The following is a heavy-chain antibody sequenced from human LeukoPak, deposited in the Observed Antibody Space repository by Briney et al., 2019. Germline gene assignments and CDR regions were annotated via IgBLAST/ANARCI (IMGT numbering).Heavy chain of an antibody. CDR1: GFTFSSYA. Sequence: PGGSLRLSCAASGFTFSSYAMSWVRQAPGKGLEWVSAISGSGGSTYYADSVKGRFTISRDNSKNTLYPQMNSLRAEDTAVYYCAKVESSGYYSYYYYGMDVWGQGTTVTVSS. CDR3: AKVESSGYYSYYYYGMDV. J-gene: IGHJ6*02. D-gene: IGHD3-22*01. CDR2: ISGSGGST. V-gene: IGHV3-23*01.